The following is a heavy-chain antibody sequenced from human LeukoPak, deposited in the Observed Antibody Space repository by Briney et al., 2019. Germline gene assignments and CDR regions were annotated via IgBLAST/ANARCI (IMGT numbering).Heavy chain of an antibody. CDR3: AREVQLERLGFGKEGSAFDY. CDR1: GFTFNTYA. CDR2: ISGSGGST. J-gene: IGHJ4*02. D-gene: IGHD1-1*01. V-gene: IGHV3-23*01. Sequence: GSLSLSFAASGFTFNTYAMSWVRQAPGKGLEWVSTISGSGGSTYYADSVKGRFTISRDNSKNTLFLQMNSLRAEDTAVYYCAREVQLERLGFGKEGSAFDYWGQGTLVTVSS.